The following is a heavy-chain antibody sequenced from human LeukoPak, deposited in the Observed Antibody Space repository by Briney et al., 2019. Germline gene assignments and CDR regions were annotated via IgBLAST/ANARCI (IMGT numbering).Heavy chain of an antibody. D-gene: IGHD4-23*01. CDR3: ARANYGGNSSFDY. CDR2: IYHSGST. Sequence: SETLSLTCAVSGASISSNNWWSWVRQPPGKGLEWIGEIYHSGSTNYNPSLKSRVTISVDTSNNQFSLKLSSVTAADTAVYYCARANYGGNSSFDYWGQGTLVTVSS. J-gene: IGHJ4*02. V-gene: IGHV4-4*02. CDR1: GASISSNNW.